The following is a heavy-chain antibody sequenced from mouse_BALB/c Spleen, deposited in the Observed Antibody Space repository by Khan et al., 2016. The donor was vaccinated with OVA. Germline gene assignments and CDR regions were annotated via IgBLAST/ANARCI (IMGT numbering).Heavy chain of an antibody. J-gene: IGHJ2*01. Sequence: EVQLQESGAELVKPGASVKLSCTASGFNIKDTYMHWVKQRPEQGLEWIGRIDPANGNTKYDPKFQGKATITAGTSSNTDYLQLSSLTSEDTAVYYCASIHAWGQGTTLTVSS. CDR3: ASIHA. CDR2: IDPANGNT. CDR1: GFNIKDTY. V-gene: IGHV14-3*02.